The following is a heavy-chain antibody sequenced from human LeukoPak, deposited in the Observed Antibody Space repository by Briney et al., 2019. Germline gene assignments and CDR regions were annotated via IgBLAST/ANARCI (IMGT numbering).Heavy chain of an antibody. CDR3: AKIPVSYSSGWSNFDY. Sequence: GGSLRLSCAASGFTFSNYAMSWVRQTPGKGLEGVSGISGSGGSTYYADSVKGRFTISRDNSKNTLYLQMNSLRAEDTAVYYCAKIPVSYSSGWSNFDYWGQGTLVTVSS. CDR2: ISGSGGST. J-gene: IGHJ4*02. D-gene: IGHD6-19*01. CDR1: GFTFSNYA. V-gene: IGHV3-23*01.